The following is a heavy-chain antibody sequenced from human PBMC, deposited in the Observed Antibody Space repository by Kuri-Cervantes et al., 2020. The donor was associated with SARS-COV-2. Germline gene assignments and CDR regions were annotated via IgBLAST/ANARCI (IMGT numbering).Heavy chain of an antibody. D-gene: IGHD3-10*01. CDR2: VSGDGDRA. V-gene: IGHV3-23*01. CDR3: AKDKGFGELFFDY. Sequence: GESLKISCTASGLAFSNYVMSWVRQSPGKGLEWVSGVSGDGDRADYADSVKGRFTISRDNSKNMLYLQMNSLRAEDTAVYYCAKDKGFGELFFDYWGQGTLVTVSS. J-gene: IGHJ4*02. CDR1: GLAFSNYV.